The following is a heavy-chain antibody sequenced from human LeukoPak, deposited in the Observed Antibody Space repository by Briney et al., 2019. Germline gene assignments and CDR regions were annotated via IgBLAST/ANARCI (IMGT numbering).Heavy chain of an antibody. CDR2: ITSSSSYM. D-gene: IGHD6-19*01. J-gene: IGHJ6*03. CDR3: ARDPYSGGYGAYYYYYMDV. Sequence: PGGSLRLSCAASGFTFSAYNMNWVRRTPGKGLEWVSSITSSSSYMFYADSVRGRFTISRDNAENSLYLQMNSLRDEDTAVYYCARDPYSGGYGAYYYYYMDVWGKGTTVTVSS. V-gene: IGHV3-21*01. CDR1: GFTFSAYN.